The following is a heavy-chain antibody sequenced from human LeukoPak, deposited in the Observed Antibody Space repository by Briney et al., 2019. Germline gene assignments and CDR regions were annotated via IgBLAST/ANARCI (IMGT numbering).Heavy chain of an antibody. D-gene: IGHD3-3*01. V-gene: IGHV4-34*01. CDR1: GGSFSGYY. Sequence: PSETLSLTCAVYGGSFSGYYWSWIRQPPGRHLEWIGSINYRDSAYYNASLQSRATMSVDTSTDEISLRLTSMTAADTAMYFCVRHGAPGVWASYFDPWGQGTLVTVFS. CDR3: VRHGAPGVWASYFDP. J-gene: IGHJ5*02. CDR2: INYRDSA.